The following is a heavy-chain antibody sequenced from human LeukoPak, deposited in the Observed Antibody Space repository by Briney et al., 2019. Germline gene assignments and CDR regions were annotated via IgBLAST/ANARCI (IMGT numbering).Heavy chain of an antibody. Sequence: GGSLRLSCEASGFTFSNYAMTWVRQVPGKGLEWVSGISGSGDSTYYADSVKGRFTISRDNSKNTLYLQMNSLRAEDTAVYYCARDSGHCLSTSCYYNWYFDLWGRGTLVTVSS. CDR3: ARDSGHCLSTSCYYNWYFDL. J-gene: IGHJ2*01. CDR2: ISGSGDST. V-gene: IGHV3-23*01. D-gene: IGHD2-2*01. CDR1: GFTFSNYA.